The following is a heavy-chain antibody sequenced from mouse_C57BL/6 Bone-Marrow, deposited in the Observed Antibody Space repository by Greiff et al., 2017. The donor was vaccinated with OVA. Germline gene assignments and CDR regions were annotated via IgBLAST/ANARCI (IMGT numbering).Heavy chain of an antibody. J-gene: IGHJ1*03. Sequence: VQLQQPGTELVKPGASVQLSCKASGYTFTSYWMHWVKQRPGQGLEWIGNINPSNGGTNYNEKFKSKATLTVDKSSSTAYMQLSSLTSEDSAVYYCARCSSGYWYFDVWGTGTTVTVSS. V-gene: IGHV1-53*01. D-gene: IGHD3-2*02. CDR3: ARCSSGYWYFDV. CDR1: GYTFTSYW. CDR2: INPSNGGT.